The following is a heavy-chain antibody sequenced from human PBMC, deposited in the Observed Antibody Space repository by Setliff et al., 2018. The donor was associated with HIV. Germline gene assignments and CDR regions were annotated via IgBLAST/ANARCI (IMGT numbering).Heavy chain of an antibody. D-gene: IGHD3-22*01. CDR3: ASSDANYYDSSGYPGAFDI. Sequence: SETLSLTCTVSGDSIRNDYWTWIRQSPEKGLEWIAYISYTGGTNYNPSLKSRVTISVDTSKNQFSLKLSSVTAADTAVYYCASSDANYYDSSGYPGAFDIWGQETMVTVS. J-gene: IGHJ3*02. V-gene: IGHV4-59*08. CDR2: ISYTGGT. CDR1: GDSIRNDY.